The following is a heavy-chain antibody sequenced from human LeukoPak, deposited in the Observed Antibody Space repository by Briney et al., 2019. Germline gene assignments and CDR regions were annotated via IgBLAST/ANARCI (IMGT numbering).Heavy chain of an antibody. J-gene: IGHJ6*02. CDR3: ARLVYDAYYYYYYGMDV. V-gene: IGHV5-51*01. CDR2: VYPGDSDT. D-gene: IGHD2-8*01. CDR1: GYSFTSFW. Sequence: GESLKISCKGSGYSFTSFWIGWVRQMPGKGLEWMGNVYPGDSDTRYSPSFQGQVTISADKSISTAYLQWSSLKASDTAMYYCARLVYDAYYYYYYGMDVWGQGTTVTVSS.